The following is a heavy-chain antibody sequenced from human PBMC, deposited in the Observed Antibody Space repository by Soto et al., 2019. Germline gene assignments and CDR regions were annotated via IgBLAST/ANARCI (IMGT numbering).Heavy chain of an antibody. CDR1: GGSISSGDYY. D-gene: IGHD2-2*01. Sequence: QVQLQESGPGLVKPSQTLSLTCTVSGGSISSGDYYWSWIRQPPGKGLEWIGYIYYSGSTYYNPSLKSRVTISVDTSKNQFSLKLSSVTAADTAVYYCASRYCSSTSCRLVRFSYYYYGMDVWGQGTTVTVSS. CDR3: ASRYCSSTSCRLVRFSYYYYGMDV. CDR2: IYYSGST. J-gene: IGHJ6*02. V-gene: IGHV4-30-4*01.